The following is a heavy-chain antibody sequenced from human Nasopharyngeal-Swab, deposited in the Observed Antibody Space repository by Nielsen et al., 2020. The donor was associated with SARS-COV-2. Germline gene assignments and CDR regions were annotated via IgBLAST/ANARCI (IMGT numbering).Heavy chain of an antibody. V-gene: IGHV1-3*01. Sequence: ASVKVSCKASGYTFTSYAMHWVRQAPGQRLEWMGWINAGNSNTKYSQKFQGRVTITRDTSASTAYMELSSLRSEDTAVYYCARDLDGSGDYWGQGTLVTVSS. D-gene: IGHD5-24*01. J-gene: IGHJ4*02. CDR1: GYTFTSYA. CDR2: INAGNSNT. CDR3: ARDLDGSGDY.